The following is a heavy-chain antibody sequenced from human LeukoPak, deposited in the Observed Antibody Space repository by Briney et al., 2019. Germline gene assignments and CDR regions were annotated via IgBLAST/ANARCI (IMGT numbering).Heavy chain of an antibody. CDR1: GFTFSNYA. D-gene: IGHD6-25*01. CDR2: IYSGGDT. CDR3: VRERYSNDYEA. J-gene: IGHJ5*02. V-gene: IGHV3-23*01. Sequence: GGSLRLSCAVSGFTFSNYAMNWVRQAPGKGLEWVSTIYSGGDTYYADSVKGRFTISRDNSKNTLYLQMNSLRAEDTAVYCCVRERYSNDYEAWGQGTLVTVSS.